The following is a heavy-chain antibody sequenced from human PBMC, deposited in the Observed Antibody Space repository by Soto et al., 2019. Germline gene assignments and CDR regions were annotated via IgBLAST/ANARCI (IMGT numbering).Heavy chain of an antibody. CDR1: GYSSTRYW. CDR3: ARLVIIAVAGTSKYSWFDP. J-gene: IGHJ5*02. V-gene: IGHV5-51*01. Sequence: LKISCKGSGYSSTRYWIGWVRQMPGKGLEWLGIIYPGDSDTRYSPSFQGQVTISADKSISTAYLQWSSLKASDTAMYYCARLVIIAVAGTSKYSWFDPWGQGTLVTVSS. CDR2: IYPGDSDT. D-gene: IGHD6-19*01.